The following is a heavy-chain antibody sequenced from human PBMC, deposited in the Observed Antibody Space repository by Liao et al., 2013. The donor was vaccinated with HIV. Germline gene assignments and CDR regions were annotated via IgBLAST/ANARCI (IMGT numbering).Heavy chain of an antibody. Sequence: QVQLQESGPGLVKPSQTLSLTCTVSGASISTGNYYWSWIRQPPGKGLEWIGYIYYSGATYYNPSLKSRLTMSVDTSKNQFSLKLSSVTAADTAVYFCARARHGDLDYWGQGTLVTVSS. CDR1: GASISTGNYY. J-gene: IGHJ4*02. CDR2: IYYSGAT. V-gene: IGHV4-30-4*08. CDR3: ARARHGDLDY. D-gene: IGHD4-17*01.